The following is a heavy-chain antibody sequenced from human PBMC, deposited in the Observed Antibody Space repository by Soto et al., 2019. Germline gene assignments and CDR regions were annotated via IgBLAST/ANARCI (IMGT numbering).Heavy chain of an antibody. J-gene: IGHJ2*01. V-gene: IGHV4-4*07. CDR3: ARDRGEYTSSWFWYFSH. D-gene: IGHD6-13*01. CDR2: LNIAGTI. Sequence: SETLSLTCSVSGASVSSFNWNWVRQPAGKGPEWVGRLNIAGTINYNPSLKSRITMSMDTSKNQISLHLRSVTAADTAIYYCARDRGEYTSSWFWYFSHWGHGTLVTVSS. CDR1: GASVSSFN.